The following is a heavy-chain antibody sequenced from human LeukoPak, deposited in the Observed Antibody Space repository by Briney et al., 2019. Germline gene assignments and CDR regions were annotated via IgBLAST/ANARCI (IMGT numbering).Heavy chain of an antibody. CDR3: AKTRAATHDAFDI. D-gene: IGHD2-2*01. J-gene: IGHJ3*02. CDR1: GFTFSSYA. CDR2: ISYDGSNK. Sequence: GRSLRLSCAASGFTFSSYAMHWVRQAPGKGLEWVAVISYDGSNKYYADSVKGRFTISRDNSKNTLYLQMNSLRAEDTAVYYCAKTRAATHDAFDIWGQGTMVTVSS. V-gene: IGHV3-30-3*02.